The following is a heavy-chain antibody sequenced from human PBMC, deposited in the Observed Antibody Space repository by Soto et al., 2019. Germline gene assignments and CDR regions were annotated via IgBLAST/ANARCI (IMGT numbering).Heavy chain of an antibody. V-gene: IGHV3-11*01. J-gene: IGHJ6*03. CDR2: ISGSGSTI. Sequence: PGGSLRLSCAASGFTFSDYYMSWIRQAPGKGLEWVSYISGSGSTISYADSVKGRFTISRDNAKNTLYLQMNSLRADDAAVYYSAKDEGGGSRYYYFYMDVWGKGTTVTVSS. CDR3: AKDEGGGSRYYYFYMDV. CDR1: GFTFSDYY. D-gene: IGHD2-15*01.